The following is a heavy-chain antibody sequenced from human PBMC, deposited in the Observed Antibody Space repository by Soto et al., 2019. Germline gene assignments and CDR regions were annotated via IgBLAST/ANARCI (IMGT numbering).Heavy chain of an antibody. CDR3: ARGDGSGWYFDAFDI. Sequence: PWGSLRLSCAASGFTFISYWIIWFRQSPGKGLEWVANIKQDGSEKYYVDSVKGRFTISRDNAKNSLYLQMNSLRAEDTAVYYCARGDGSGWYFDAFDIWGQGTMVTVSS. D-gene: IGHD6-19*01. J-gene: IGHJ3*02. CDR1: GFTFISYW. CDR2: IKQDGSEK. V-gene: IGHV3-7*03.